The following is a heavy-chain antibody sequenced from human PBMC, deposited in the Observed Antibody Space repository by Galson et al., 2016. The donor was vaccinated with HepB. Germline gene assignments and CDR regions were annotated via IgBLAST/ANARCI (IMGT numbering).Heavy chain of an antibody. CDR3: AKDSTRFDP. Sequence: TLSLTCTVSGGPISNNYWSWIRQPPGKGLEWIGNIYYSGTNYNPSLESRVTISVDTSKNQVSLKLTSVTAADTAVYYCAKDSTRFDPWGQGTLVTVSS. CDR2: IYYSGT. J-gene: IGHJ5*02. CDR1: GGPISNNY. V-gene: IGHV4-59*01.